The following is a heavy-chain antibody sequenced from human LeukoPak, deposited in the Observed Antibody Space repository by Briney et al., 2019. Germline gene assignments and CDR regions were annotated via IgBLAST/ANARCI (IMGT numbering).Heavy chain of an antibody. V-gene: IGHV4-34*01. D-gene: IGHD6-13*01. CDR2: INHSGST. J-gene: IGHJ1*01. CDR3: LVAAAALGSQH. CDR1: GGSFTGLY. Sequence: SETLSLTCAVNGGSFTGLYWNWIRQPPGKGLEWIGEINHSGSTSYNPSLKSRATISVDTSRNQFSLKLSSMTAADTAVCYCLVAAAALGSQHWGQGTLVTVSS.